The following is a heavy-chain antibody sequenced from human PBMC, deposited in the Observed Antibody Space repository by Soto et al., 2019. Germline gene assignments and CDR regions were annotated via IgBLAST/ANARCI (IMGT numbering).Heavy chain of an antibody. D-gene: IGHD6-6*01. CDR3: VRGPETYSSSPTGAGDY. Sequence: EVQLVESGGGLVQPGGSLRLSCAASGFTVSSNYMSWVRQAPGKGLEWVSVIYSGGSTYYADSVKGRFTISRDNSKNTLYLQMNSLRAEDTAVYYCVRGPETYSSSPTGAGDYWGQGTLVTVSS. CDR1: GFTVSSNY. J-gene: IGHJ4*02. CDR2: IYSGGST. V-gene: IGHV3-66*01.